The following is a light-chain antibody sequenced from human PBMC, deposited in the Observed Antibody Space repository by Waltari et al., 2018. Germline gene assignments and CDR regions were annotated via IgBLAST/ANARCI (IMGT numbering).Light chain of an antibody. CDR2: AAS. Sequence: AIRITQSPSSLSASTGDRVTITCRASQGISSYLALYQQKPGKAPKFLIYAASTLQSGVPSRFSGSGSGTDFTLTISCRQSEDFASYYCQQYYSHPPTFGQGTKVENK. CDR3: QQYYSHPPT. CDR1: QGISSY. J-gene: IGKJ1*01. V-gene: IGKV1-8*01.